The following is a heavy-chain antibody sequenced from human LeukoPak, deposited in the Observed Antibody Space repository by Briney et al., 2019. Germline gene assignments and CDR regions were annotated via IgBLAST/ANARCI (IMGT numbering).Heavy chain of an antibody. J-gene: IGHJ4*02. Sequence: GGSLRLSCAASGFTFGSYEMNWVRQAPGKGLEWISYISSSGSARYYADSVKGRFTVPRDNVKNLLYLQMNSLRAEDTALYYYAREGVAFDYWGQGTLVTVSS. D-gene: IGHD3-3*01. CDR2: ISSSGSAR. CDR1: GFTFGSYE. CDR3: AREGVAFDY. V-gene: IGHV3-48*03.